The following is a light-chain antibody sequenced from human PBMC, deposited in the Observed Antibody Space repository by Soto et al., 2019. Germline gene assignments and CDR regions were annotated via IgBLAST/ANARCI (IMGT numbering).Light chain of an antibody. J-gene: IGLJ1*01. Sequence: QSALTQPASVSGSPGQAITISCTGTSSDVGVYNYVSWYQQHPGKAPKLMIYEVSNRPSGVSNRFSGSKSGNTASLTISGLQAEDEADYYCSSYTSSSTAVFGTGTKLTVL. CDR1: SSDVGVYNY. CDR3: SSYTSSSTAV. V-gene: IGLV2-14*01. CDR2: EVS.